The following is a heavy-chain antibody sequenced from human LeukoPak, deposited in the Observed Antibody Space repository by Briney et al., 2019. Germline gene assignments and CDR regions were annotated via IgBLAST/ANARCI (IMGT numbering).Heavy chain of an antibody. Sequence: ASVKVSCKASGYTFTSYGISWVRQAPGQGLEWMGWISAYNGNTNYAQKLKGRVTMTTDTSTSTAYMELRSLRSDDTAVYYCAREYYYDSSGYFDYWGQGTLVTVSS. J-gene: IGHJ4*02. CDR1: GYTFTSYG. CDR3: AREYYYDSSGYFDY. CDR2: ISAYNGNT. D-gene: IGHD3-22*01. V-gene: IGHV1-18*01.